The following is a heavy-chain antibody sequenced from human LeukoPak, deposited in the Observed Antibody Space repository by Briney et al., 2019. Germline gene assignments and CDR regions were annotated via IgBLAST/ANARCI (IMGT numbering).Heavy chain of an antibody. J-gene: IGHJ4*01. CDR2: IYYSGST. Sequence: SETLSLTCTVSGGSISSYYWSWIRQPPGKGLEWIGYIYYSGSTNYNPSLKSRVTISVDTSKNQFSLKLSSVTAADTAVYYCARPGGNGYDYFFEYWGHGSLVTVSS. D-gene: IGHD5-18*01. CDR3: ARPGGNGYDYFFEY. CDR1: GGSISSYY. V-gene: IGHV4-59*08.